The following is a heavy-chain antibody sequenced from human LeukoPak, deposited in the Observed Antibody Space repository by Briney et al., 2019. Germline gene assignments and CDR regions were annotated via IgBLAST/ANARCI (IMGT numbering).Heavy chain of an antibody. D-gene: IGHD5-12*01. J-gene: IGHJ4*02. CDR3: ARDGGYSGYDVDY. CDR1: GFTFSSYA. Sequence: GGSLRLSCAASGFTFSSYAMHWVRQAPGKGLEWVAVISYDGSNKYYADSVKGRFTISRDNSKNTLYLQMNSLRAEDTAVYYRARDGGYSGYDVDYWGQGTLVTVSS. CDR2: ISYDGSNK. V-gene: IGHV3-30*01.